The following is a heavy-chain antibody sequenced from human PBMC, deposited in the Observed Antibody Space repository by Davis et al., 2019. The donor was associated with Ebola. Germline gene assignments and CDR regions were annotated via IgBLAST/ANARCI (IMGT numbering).Heavy chain of an antibody. CDR2: ISGSGGST. CDR1: GFTFSSYA. CDR3: AKDREEFGLRLDYFDY. V-gene: IGHV3-23*01. D-gene: IGHD3-16*01. Sequence: PGGSLRLSCAASGFTFSSYAMSWVRQAPGKGLEWVSAISGSGGSTYYADSVKGRFTISRDNSKNTLYLQMNSLRAEDTAVYYCAKDREEFGLRLDYFDYWGQGTLVTVSS. J-gene: IGHJ4*02.